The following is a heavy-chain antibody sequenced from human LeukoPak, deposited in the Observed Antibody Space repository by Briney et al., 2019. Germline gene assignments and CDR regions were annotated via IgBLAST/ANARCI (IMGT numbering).Heavy chain of an antibody. V-gene: IGHV1-69*05. Sequence: SVKVSCKASGGTFSSYAISWVRQAPGQGLEWMGGIIPIFGTANYAQKFQGRVTITTDKSTSTAYMEPSSLRSEDTAVYYCARGVWFGELLPYNWFDPWGQGTLVTVSS. CDR3: ARGVWFGELLPYNWFDP. J-gene: IGHJ5*02. CDR2: IIPIFGTA. CDR1: GGTFSSYA. D-gene: IGHD3-10*01.